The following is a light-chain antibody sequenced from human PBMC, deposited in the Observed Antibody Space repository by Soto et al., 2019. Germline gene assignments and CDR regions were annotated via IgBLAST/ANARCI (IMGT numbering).Light chain of an antibody. J-gene: IGLJ1*01. Sequence: QSALTQPRSVSGSPGQSVTISCTGTSSDVGAYNHVSWYQQHPGKAPKLMIYDVSKRPSGVPDRFSGSKSGNTASLTISGLQAEDEADYYCCSHAGSSVVFGTGTNLTVL. CDR2: DVS. V-gene: IGLV2-11*01. CDR3: CSHAGSSVV. CDR1: SSDVGAYNH.